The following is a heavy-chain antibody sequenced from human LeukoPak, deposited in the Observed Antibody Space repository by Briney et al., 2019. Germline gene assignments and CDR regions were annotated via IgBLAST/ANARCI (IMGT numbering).Heavy chain of an antibody. J-gene: IGHJ4*02. CDR3: ARANLVATKHFDY. CDR2: ISSSSSYI. CDR1: GFTCSSYS. D-gene: IGHD5-12*01. V-gene: IGHV3-21*01. Sequence: GGSLRLSCAASGFTCSSYSMNWVRQAPGKGLEWVSSISSSSSYIYYADSVKGRFTISRDNAKNSLYLQMNSLRAEDTAVYYCARANLVATKHFDYWGQGTLVTVSS.